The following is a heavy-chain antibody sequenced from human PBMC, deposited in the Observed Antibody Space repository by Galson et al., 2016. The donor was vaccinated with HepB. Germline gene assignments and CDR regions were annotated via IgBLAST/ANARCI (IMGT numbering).Heavy chain of an antibody. Sequence: QSGAEVKKPGESLKISCEASGYSFTSFWIGWVRQMPGKGLEWMGVINPGNFDIRYSPSFQGQVTISADKSIRTACLQWGSLRATDTAISWCVRRKDAVMVTLNYYGLDVWGQGTTVSGS. CDR3: VRRKDAVMVTLNYYGLDV. CDR2: INPGNFDI. J-gene: IGHJ6*02. CDR1: GYSFTSFW. D-gene: IGHD2-8*01. V-gene: IGHV5-51*01.